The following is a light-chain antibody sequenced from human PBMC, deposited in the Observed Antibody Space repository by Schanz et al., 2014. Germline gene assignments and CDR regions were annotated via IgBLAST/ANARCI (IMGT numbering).Light chain of an antibody. CDR2: KVS. J-gene: IGKJ2*01. Sequence: EVVMTQSPLSLSVTLGPPASISCRSSQSPVHLYGNIYLNWFHQRPGQSPRRLIYKVSNRDSGVPDRISGSGSGTDFTLKISRVEAEDVGVYYCMQGSLWPYTFGQGTKLEIK. V-gene: IGKV2-30*02. CDR3: MQGSLWPYT. CDR1: QSPVHLYGNIY.